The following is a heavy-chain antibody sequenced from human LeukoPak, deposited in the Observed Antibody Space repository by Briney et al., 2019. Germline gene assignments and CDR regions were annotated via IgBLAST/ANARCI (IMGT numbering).Heavy chain of an antibody. D-gene: IGHD3-3*01. CDR3: ARVYYDFWSGYSNWFDP. V-gene: IGHV4-59*01. Sequence: PSETLSLTCAVYGGSFSGYYWSWIRQPPGKGLEWIGYIYYSGSTNYNPSLKSRVTISVDTSKNQFSLKLSSVTAADTAVYYCARVYYDFWSGYSNWFDPWGQGTLVTVSS. J-gene: IGHJ5*02. CDR2: IYYSGST. CDR1: GGSFSGYY.